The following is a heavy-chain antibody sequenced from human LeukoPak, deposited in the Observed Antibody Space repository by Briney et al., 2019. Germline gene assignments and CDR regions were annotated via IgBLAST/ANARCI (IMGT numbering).Heavy chain of an antibody. CDR2: ISSSGRTI. J-gene: IGHJ6*02. V-gene: IGHV3-48*03. Sequence: PGGSLRLSCAASTFTFSNDEMNWVRQAPGKGLEWVSYISSSGRTIYYADSVKGRSTISRDNAKNILYLQMNSLRGEDTAVYYCTRGHYGLDVWGQGTTVTVSS. CDR1: TFTFSNDE. CDR3: TRGHYGLDV.